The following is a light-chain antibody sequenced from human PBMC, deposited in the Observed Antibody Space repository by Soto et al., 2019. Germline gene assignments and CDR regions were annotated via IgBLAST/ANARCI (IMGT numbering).Light chain of an antibody. CDR1: QSISSY. V-gene: IGKV1-39*01. Sequence: DIQMTPSPSSLSASVGDIVTITCRASQSISSYLSWYQQKPGKAPKLLINVASTLQSGVPSRFGGSGSWTDFTLAISSLQPDDFATYDCQQSYSTPQTFGGGLRVE. CDR3: QQSYSTPQT. CDR2: VAS. J-gene: IGKJ4*01.